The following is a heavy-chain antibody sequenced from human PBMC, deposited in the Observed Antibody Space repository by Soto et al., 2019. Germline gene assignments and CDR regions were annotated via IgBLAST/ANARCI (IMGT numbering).Heavy chain of an antibody. J-gene: IGHJ5*02. CDR1: GGSVSSSSYS. V-gene: IGHV4-39*07. Sequence: PSETLSLTCTVSGGSVSSSSYSWGWIRQSPGKGLEWIGTIYSSENTYYNPSLKSRVTISVDTSKNQFSLKLSSVTVADTAVYYCARDPAPWGQGALVTVSS. CDR2: IYSSENT. CDR3: ARDPAP.